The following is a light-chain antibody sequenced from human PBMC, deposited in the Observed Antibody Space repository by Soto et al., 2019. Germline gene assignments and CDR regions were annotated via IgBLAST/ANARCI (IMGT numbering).Light chain of an antibody. V-gene: IGLV4-69*01. CDR2: IHNDGSH. CDR3: QPWDTPIGV. Sequence: QLLLTQSASASASLGASVKLTCTLSSGHSSNAIAWHQQQPGKGPRYLMKIHNDGSHIKGDGIPDRFAGSRSGAERYLTISGLRAEDEADYYCQPWDTPIGVLGGGSKLTVL. J-gene: IGLJ3*02. CDR1: SGHSSNA.